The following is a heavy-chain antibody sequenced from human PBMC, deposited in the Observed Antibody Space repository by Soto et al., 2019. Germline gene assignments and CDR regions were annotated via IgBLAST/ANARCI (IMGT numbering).Heavy chain of an antibody. CDR3: ARLDELSDRFDY. CDR1: GGSISSGDFY. V-gene: IGHV4-30-4*01. D-gene: IGHD1-1*01. J-gene: IGHJ4*02. CDR2: IYYSGST. Sequence: PSETLSLTCTVSGGSISSGDFYWRWIRQPPGKGLELIGHIYYSGSTYYNPSLRSRAIMSVDTSQNQFSLKLSSQPAEDTALYSCARLDELSDRFDYWGQGALVTVSS.